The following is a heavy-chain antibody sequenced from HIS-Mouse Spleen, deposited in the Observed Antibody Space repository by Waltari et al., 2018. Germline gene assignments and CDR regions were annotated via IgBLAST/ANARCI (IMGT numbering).Heavy chain of an antibody. CDR3: ARIAEGYTSGWYAFDY. CDR1: GFSLSTSGMC. CDR2: IDWDDDK. V-gene: IGHV2-70*15. J-gene: IGHJ4*02. D-gene: IGHD6-19*01. Sequence: QVTWRESGPALVKPTQTLTLTCTFSGFSLSTSGMCVSWIRQPPGKALEWLARIDWDDDKYYSTSLKTRLTISKDTSKNQVVLTMTNMDPVDTATYYCARIAEGYTSGWYAFDYWGQGTLVTVSS.